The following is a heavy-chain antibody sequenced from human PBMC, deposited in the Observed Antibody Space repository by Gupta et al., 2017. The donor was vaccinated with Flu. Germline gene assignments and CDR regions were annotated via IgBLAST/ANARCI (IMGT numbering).Heavy chain of an antibody. V-gene: IGHV3-11*01. D-gene: IGHD5-18*01. CDR2: ISSSGSTI. CDR3: ARGRVRDTAMVTR. J-gene: IGHJ4*02. Sequence: IRQAPGKGLEWVSYISSSGSTIYYADSVKGRFTISRDNAKNSLYLQMNSLRAEDTAVYYCARGRVRDTAMVTRWGQGTLVTVSS.